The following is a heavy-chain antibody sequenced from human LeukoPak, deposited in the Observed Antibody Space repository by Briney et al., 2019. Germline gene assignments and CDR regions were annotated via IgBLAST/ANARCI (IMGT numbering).Heavy chain of an antibody. Sequence: PGGSLRLSCAASGFTFSSHSMNWVRQASGKGLEWVSVITSSSDYIYYADSLKGRFTVSRDNAKNSLYLQLNSLRAEDTAVYYCVRESVYYDSSAYYNVLDYWGQGTLVTVSS. D-gene: IGHD3-22*01. CDR2: ITSSSDYI. CDR1: GFTFSSHS. V-gene: IGHV3-21*01. CDR3: VRESVYYDSSAYYNVLDY. J-gene: IGHJ4*02.